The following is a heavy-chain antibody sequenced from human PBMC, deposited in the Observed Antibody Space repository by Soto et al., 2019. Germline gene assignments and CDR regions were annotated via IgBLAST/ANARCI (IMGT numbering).Heavy chain of an antibody. CDR1: GFTFSSYA. V-gene: IGHV3-30-3*01. J-gene: IGHJ4*02. D-gene: IGHD3-22*01. Sequence: PGGSLRLSCAASGFTFSSYAMHWVRQAPGKGLEWVAVISYDGSNKYYADSVKGRFTISRDNSKNTLYLQMNSLRAEDTAVYYCARETFTMKVVVPFDYWGQGTLVTVSS. CDR2: ISYDGSNK. CDR3: ARETFTMKVVVPFDY.